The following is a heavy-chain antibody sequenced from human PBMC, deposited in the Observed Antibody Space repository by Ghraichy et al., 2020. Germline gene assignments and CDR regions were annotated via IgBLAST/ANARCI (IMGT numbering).Heavy chain of an antibody. CDR1: GFTFSSYW. D-gene: IGHD2-15*01. V-gene: IGHV3-74*01. CDR2: INSDGSSR. CDR3: ARDRDRVVVAATGDY. J-gene: IGHJ4*02. Sequence: GGSLRLSCAASGFTFSSYWMHWVRQAPGKGLVWVSRINSDGSSRSYADSVKGRFTISRDNAKNTLYLQMNSLRAEDTAVYDCARDRDRVVVAATGDYWGQGTLVTVSS.